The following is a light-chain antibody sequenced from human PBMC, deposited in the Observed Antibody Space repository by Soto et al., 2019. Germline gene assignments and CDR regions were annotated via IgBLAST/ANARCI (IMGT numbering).Light chain of an antibody. CDR2: LGX. CDR1: QSLLXXXXXXY. Sequence: LPVTPGEPASISCRSSQSLLXXXXXXYLDWYLQKPGQSPQLLIYLGXXXXXGXXXXXXXXXXXXXXXXKISRVEAEDVGVYYCMQALQTNTFGQGTKLEXK. V-gene: IGKV2-28*01. J-gene: IGKJ2*01. CDR3: MQALQTNT.